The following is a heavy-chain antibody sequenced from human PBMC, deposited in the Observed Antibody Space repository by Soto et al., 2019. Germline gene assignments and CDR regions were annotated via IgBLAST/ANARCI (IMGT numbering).Heavy chain of an antibody. CDR2: IWYDGSNK. V-gene: IGHV3-33*01. CDR3: ARPAVKTKMQRQNYYYYGMDV. CDR1: GFTFSSYG. D-gene: IGHD3-22*01. J-gene: IGHJ6*02. Sequence: GGSLRLSCAASGFTFSSYGMHWVRQAPGKGLEWVAVIWYDGSNKYYADSVKGRFTISRDNSKNTLYLQMNSLRAEDTAVYYCARPAVKTKMQRQNYYYYGMDVWGQGTTVTVSS.